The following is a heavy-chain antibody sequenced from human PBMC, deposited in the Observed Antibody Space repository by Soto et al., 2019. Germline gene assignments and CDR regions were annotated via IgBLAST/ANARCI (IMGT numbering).Heavy chain of an antibody. V-gene: IGHV4-59*01. D-gene: IGHD2-2*01. CDR3: ARGDIVVVPAGHYYMDV. Sequence: SETLSLTCTVSGGSISSYYWSWIRQPPGKGLEWIGYIYYSGSTNYNPSLKSRVTISVDTSKNQFSLKLSSVTAADTAVYYCARGDIVVVPAGHYYMDVWGKGTTVTVSS. CDR1: GGSISSYY. CDR2: IYYSGST. J-gene: IGHJ6*03.